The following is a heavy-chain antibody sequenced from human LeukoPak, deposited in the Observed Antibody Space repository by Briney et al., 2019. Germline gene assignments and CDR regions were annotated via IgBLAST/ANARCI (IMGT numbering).Heavy chain of an antibody. CDR2: INPNTGGT. CDR1: GYTFTGYY. Sequence: ASVKVSCKASGYTFTGYYMHLVRQAPGQGLEWMGWINPNTGGTNYAQKFQGRVTMTRDTTISTAYMELSRLTSDDTAVYYCASYPRYSSSPPFDYWGQGTLVTVSP. V-gene: IGHV1-2*02. D-gene: IGHD6-19*01. CDR3: ASYPRYSSSPPFDY. J-gene: IGHJ4*02.